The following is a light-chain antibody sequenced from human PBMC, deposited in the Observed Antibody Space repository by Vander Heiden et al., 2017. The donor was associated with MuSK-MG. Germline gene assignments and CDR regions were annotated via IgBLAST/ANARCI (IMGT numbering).Light chain of an antibody. J-gene: IGKJ1*01. CDR3: QQDYSYPWR. CDR1: QSISSW. Sequence: DIQMTQSPSTLSASVGDRVTITCRASQSISSWLAWYQQKPGKAPKLLIYKASSLESGVPSRFSGSGSGTEFTLTISSLQPDDFATYYCQQDYSYPWRFGQGTKVXIK. V-gene: IGKV1-5*03. CDR2: KAS.